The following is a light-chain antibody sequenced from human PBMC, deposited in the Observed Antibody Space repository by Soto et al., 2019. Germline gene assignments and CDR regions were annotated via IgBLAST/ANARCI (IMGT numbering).Light chain of an antibody. J-gene: IGLJ1*01. CDR1: SSDVGGYNY. CDR2: DVS. Sequence: QSALTQPASVSGSPGQSIAISCTGTSSDVGGYNYVSWYQQHPGRAPKLMIYDVSNRPSGISNHFYGSKSGNTASQTNSGLKAEDEADYYCSSYSSNRTLYVFGSWTKVTVL. CDR3: SSYSSNRTLYV. V-gene: IGLV2-14*03.